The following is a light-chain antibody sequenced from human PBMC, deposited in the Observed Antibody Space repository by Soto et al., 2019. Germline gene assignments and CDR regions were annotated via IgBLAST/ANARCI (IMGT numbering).Light chain of an antibody. CDR3: QQYHEWPSWA. V-gene: IGKV3-20*01. Sequence: EIVLTQSPGTLSLSPGERATLSCRASQSVSSSYLAWYQQKPGQAPRLLIYGASSRATGIPDRFSGSGSGTDFTLTISRLEPEDIALYYCQQYHEWPSWAFGQGTKVDIK. J-gene: IGKJ1*01. CDR1: QSVSSSY. CDR2: GAS.